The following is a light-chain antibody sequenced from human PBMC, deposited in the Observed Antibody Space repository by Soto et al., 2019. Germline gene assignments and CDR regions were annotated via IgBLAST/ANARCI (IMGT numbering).Light chain of an antibody. Sequence: EIVLTQSPGTLSLSPGERATLSCTASQSVISSCLAWYQRKPGQAPRLLIHTTSIRATDIPDRFSGSGSGTDFTLTISRLEPDDFAVYYCQQCGSLPGTFGQGTKVESK. CDR2: TTS. CDR1: QSVISSC. V-gene: IGKV3-20*01. J-gene: IGKJ1*01. CDR3: QQCGSLPGT.